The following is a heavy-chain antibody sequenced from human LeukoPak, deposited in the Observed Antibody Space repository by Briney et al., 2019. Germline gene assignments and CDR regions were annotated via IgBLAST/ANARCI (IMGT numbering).Heavy chain of an antibody. CDR2: ITGSGGNR. V-gene: IGHV3-23*01. J-gene: IGHJ4*02. Sequence: GGSLRLSCAASGFTFSSHGMNWVRQAPGKGLEWVSGITGSGGNRYYADSVKGRFTISRDNSKNTLYLQMNSLRAEDTALYYCAKAASPYYYDSSGYSGYWGQGTLVTVSS. D-gene: IGHD3-22*01. CDR1: GFTFSSHG. CDR3: AKAASPYYYDSSGYSGY.